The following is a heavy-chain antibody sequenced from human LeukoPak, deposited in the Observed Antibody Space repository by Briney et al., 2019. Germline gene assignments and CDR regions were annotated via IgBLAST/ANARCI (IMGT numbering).Heavy chain of an antibody. J-gene: IGHJ4*02. CDR2: ISSNGGST. D-gene: IGHD2-15*01. CDR1: GFTFSSYA. V-gene: IGHV3-64D*09. CDR3: VKDMRGCSGGSCYGTFDY. Sequence: PGGSLRLSCSASGFTFSSYAMHWVRQAPGKGLEYVSAISSNGGSTYYADSAKGRFTISRDNSKNTLYLQMSSLRAEDTAVYYCVKDMRGCSGGSCYGTFDYWGQGTLVTVSS.